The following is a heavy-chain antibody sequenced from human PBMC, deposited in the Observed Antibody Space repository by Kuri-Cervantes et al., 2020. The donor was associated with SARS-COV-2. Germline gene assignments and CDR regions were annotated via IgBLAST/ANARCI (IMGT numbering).Heavy chain of an antibody. CDR1: GYTFTGYY. Sequence: ASVKVSCKASGYTFTGYYMHWVRQAPGQGLEWMGWINPNSGGTNYAQKFQGRVTMTRDTSISTAYMELSRLRSDDTAVYYCAVEYSSSSGHQGADYWGQGTLVTVSS. D-gene: IGHD6-6*01. V-gene: IGHV1-2*02. CDR3: AVEYSSSSGHQGADY. CDR2: INPNSGGT. J-gene: IGHJ4*02.